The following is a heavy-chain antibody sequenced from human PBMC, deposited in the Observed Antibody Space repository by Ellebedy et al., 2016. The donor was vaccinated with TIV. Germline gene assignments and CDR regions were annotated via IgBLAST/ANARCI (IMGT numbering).Heavy chain of an antibody. CDR2: IKSDGSIT. CDR3: ARDSKAGTVDF. D-gene: IGHD3-10*01. J-gene: IGHJ4*02. CDR1: GFTFSNYW. V-gene: IGHV3-74*01. Sequence: GESLKISCAASGFTFSNYWMHWVRQAPGKGLVWVSRIKSDGSITNYADSVKGRFTISRDNARNTLYLQMNSLRAEDTAVYYCARDSKAGTVDFWGQGTLVTVSS.